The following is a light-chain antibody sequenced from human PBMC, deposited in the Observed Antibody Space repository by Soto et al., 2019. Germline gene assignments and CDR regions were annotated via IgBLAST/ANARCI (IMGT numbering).Light chain of an antibody. V-gene: IGKV3-15*01. Sequence: EIVMTQSPATLSPSPGERATLSCRASQSVSSNLAWYQQKPGQAPRLLIYGASTRATGIPARFSGSGSGTEFTLTISSLQSEDFAVYYCQQYNNWPWTFGQGTKVEIK. CDR3: QQYNNWPWT. CDR2: GAS. J-gene: IGKJ1*01. CDR1: QSVSSN.